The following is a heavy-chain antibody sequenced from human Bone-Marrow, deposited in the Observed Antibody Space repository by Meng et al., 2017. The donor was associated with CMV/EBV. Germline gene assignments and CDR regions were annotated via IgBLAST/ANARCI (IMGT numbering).Heavy chain of an antibody. CDR2: IYYSGST. V-gene: IGHV4-31*03. D-gene: IGHD3-9*01. CDR3: AREGLGILTGGGYGMDV. Sequence: SETLSLTCTVSGGSISSGGYYWSWIRQHPGKGLEWIGYIYYSGSTYYNPSLKSRVTISVDTSKNQFSLKLSSVTAADTAVYYCAREGLGILTGGGYGMDVWGQGTTVTFSS. CDR1: GGSISSGGYY. J-gene: IGHJ6*02.